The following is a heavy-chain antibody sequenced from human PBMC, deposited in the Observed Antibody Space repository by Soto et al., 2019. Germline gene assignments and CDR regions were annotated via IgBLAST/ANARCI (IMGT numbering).Heavy chain of an antibody. V-gene: IGHV4-39*01. CDR1: GGSISSSSYY. J-gene: IGHJ4*02. CDR3: ARHLPYCGGDCYSLDY. D-gene: IGHD2-21*02. CDR2: IYYSAST. Sequence: SETLSLTCTVSGGSISSSSYYWGWIRQPPGKGLEWIGSIYYSASTNYSPSLKSRVTISVDTSKNQFSLNLSSVTAADTAVYYCARHLPYCGGDCYSLDYWGQGTLVTSPQ.